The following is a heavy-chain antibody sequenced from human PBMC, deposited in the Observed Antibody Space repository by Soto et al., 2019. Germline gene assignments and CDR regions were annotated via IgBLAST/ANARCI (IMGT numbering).Heavy chain of an antibody. D-gene: IGHD1-20*01. V-gene: IGHV1-69*13. CDR1: GGTFSSYA. CDR2: IIPIFGTA. CDR3: ARKEYNWNPRYYYAMDV. Sequence: SVKVSCKASGGTFSSYAISWVRQAPGQGLEWMGGIIPIFGTANYAQKFQGRVTITADESTSTAYMELSSLRSEDTAVYYCARKEYNWNPRYYYAMDVWGQGTTVTVSS. J-gene: IGHJ6*02.